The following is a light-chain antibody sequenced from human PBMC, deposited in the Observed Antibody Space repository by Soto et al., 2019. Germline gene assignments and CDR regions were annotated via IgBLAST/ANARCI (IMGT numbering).Light chain of an antibody. CDR2: DNN. CDR3: GTWDSSLSVHV. CDR1: SSNIGNNY. J-gene: IGLJ1*01. Sequence: QSVLTQPPSVSAAPGQKVTISCSGSSSNIGNNYVSWYQQAPGTAPKLLIYDNNKRPSGNPDRFSGSKSGTSATLGISGLQTGDEADHYCGTWDSSLSVHVFGTGTKVTVL. V-gene: IGLV1-51*01.